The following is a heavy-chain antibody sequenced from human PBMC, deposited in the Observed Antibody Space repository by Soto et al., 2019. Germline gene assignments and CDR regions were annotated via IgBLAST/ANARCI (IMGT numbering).Heavy chain of an antibody. D-gene: IGHD6-19*01. CDR2: TYYSGNT. CDR1: GGSISSGGDY. V-gene: IGHV4-31*03. Sequence: QVQLQESGPGLIEPSQTLTLTCTVSGGSISSGGDYWNWIRQHPGKGLEWIGYTYYSGNTYYNPSINSRVTISADTSKSQFSLKLSSVTAADTAVYYCARLSSSGWPIEYWGQGTLVTVSS. J-gene: IGHJ4*02. CDR3: ARLSSSGWPIEY.